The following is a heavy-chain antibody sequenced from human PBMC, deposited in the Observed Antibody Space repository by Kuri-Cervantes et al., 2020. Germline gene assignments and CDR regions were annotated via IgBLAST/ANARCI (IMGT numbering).Heavy chain of an antibody. D-gene: IGHD6-6*01. CDR2: INSDGSST. CDR3: AKDKSARGYYYYGMDV. V-gene: IGHV3-74*01. J-gene: IGHJ6*02. CDR1: GFTFSSYW. Sequence: GESLKISCAASGFTFSSYWMHWVRQAPGKGLVWVSRINSDGSSTSYADSVKGRFTISRDNAKNSLYLQMNSLRAEDTALYYCAKDKSARGYYYYGMDVWGQGTTVTVSS.